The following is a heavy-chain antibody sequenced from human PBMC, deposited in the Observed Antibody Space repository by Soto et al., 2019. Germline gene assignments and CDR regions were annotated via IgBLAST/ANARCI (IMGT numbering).Heavy chain of an antibody. V-gene: IGHV3-11*06. J-gene: IGHJ3*02. CDR1: GFTFSDYY. CDR3: ARAWGDCTNGVCRHAFDI. Sequence: PGGSLRLSCAASGFTFSDYYMSWIRQAPGKGLEWVSYISSSSSYTNYADSVKGRFTISRDNAKNSLYLQMNSLRAEDTAVYYCARAWGDCTNGVCRHAFDIWGQGTMVT. CDR2: ISSSSSYT. D-gene: IGHD2-8*01.